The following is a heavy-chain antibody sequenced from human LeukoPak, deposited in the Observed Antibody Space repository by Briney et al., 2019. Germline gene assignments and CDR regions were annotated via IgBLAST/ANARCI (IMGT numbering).Heavy chain of an antibody. CDR3: ARGEAGYNYGPYDF. D-gene: IGHD5-18*01. Sequence: PWGSLSLTCAASGFTFSNYEMNWVRQAPGKGLEWVSYISSSGNTIYYADSVKGRFTISRDNAKNSLYLQMNNLRAEDTAVYYCARGEAGYNYGPYDFGGQGTLVTVSS. J-gene: IGHJ4*02. CDR1: GFTFSNYE. V-gene: IGHV3-48*03. CDR2: ISSSGNTI.